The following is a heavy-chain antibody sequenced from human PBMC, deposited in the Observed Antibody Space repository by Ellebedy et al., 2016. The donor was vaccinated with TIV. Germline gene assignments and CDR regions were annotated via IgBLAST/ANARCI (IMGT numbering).Heavy chain of an antibody. Sequence: GESLKIPCAASGFTLSRHWMSWVRQGPGKGLEWVANINQDGGEKNYVDSVRGRFTISRDNAKNSLYLQMNSMRAEETAVYYCARLAGATCQCAFDIWGQGTMVTVSS. CDR1: GFTLSRHW. D-gene: IGHD2-15*01. V-gene: IGHV3-7*01. CDR2: INQDGGEK. J-gene: IGHJ3*02. CDR3: ARLAGATCQCAFDI.